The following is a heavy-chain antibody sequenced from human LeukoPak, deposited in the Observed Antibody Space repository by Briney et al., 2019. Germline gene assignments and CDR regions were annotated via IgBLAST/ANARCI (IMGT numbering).Heavy chain of an antibody. D-gene: IGHD2-2*02. V-gene: IGHV3-7*01. CDR2: MNQDGTEK. Sequence: GGSLRLSCAASGFTFSGYWMTWVRQAPGKGLEWVAHMNQDGTEKYCVDSVKGRFTISRDNARNSLYLQMNNLRAEDTAVYYCARGGYCSSTSCYNGRTDYWGQGTLVTVSS. CDR1: GFTFSGYW. CDR3: ARGGYCSSTSCYNGRTDY. J-gene: IGHJ4*02.